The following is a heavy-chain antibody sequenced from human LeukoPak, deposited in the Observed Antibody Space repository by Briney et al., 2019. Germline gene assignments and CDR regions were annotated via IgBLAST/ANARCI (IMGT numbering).Heavy chain of an antibody. Sequence: GGSLRLSCAASGFTFSSYAMSWVRQAPGKGLEWVSAISGSGGSTYYADSVKGRFTISRDNSKNTLYLQMNSLRAEDTAVYYCAKVFSLYLAAAGEFDYWGQGTLVTVSS. J-gene: IGHJ4*02. CDR1: GFTFSSYA. D-gene: IGHD6-13*01. V-gene: IGHV3-23*01. CDR2: ISGSGGST. CDR3: AKVFSLYLAAAGEFDY.